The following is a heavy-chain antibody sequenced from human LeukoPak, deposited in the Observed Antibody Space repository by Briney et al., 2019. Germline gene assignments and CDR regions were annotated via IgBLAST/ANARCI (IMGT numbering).Heavy chain of an antibody. J-gene: IGHJ3*02. CDR2: ISSSSSTI. V-gene: IGHV3-48*04. CDR1: GFTFSSYS. Sequence: PGGSLRLSCAASGFTFSSYSMNWVRQAPGKGLEWVSYISSSSSTIYYADSVKGRFTISRDNARNSLYLQMNSLRAEDTAVYYCAREVYSSSRPADAFDIWGQGTVVTVSS. CDR3: AREVYSSSRPADAFDI. D-gene: IGHD6-13*01.